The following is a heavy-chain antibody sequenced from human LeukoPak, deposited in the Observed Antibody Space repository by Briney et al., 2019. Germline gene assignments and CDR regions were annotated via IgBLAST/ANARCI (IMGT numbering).Heavy chain of an antibody. Sequence: PGGSLRLSCTVSGGSISSYYWSWIRQPPGKGLEWIGYIYYSGSTNYNPSLKSRVTISVDTSKNQFSLNLRYVTVADTAVYYCAGHASGSYLGAFDIWGQGTMVTVSS. J-gene: IGHJ3*02. D-gene: IGHD3-10*01. CDR1: GGSISSYY. CDR2: IYYSGST. V-gene: IGHV4-59*01. CDR3: AGHASGSYLGAFDI.